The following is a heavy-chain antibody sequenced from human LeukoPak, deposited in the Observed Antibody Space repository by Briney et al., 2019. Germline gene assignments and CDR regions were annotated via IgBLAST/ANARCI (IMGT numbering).Heavy chain of an antibody. D-gene: IGHD3-10*01. J-gene: IGHJ6*02. V-gene: IGHV1-18*01. CDR2: ISAYNGNT. Sequence: ASVKVSCKASGYTFTSYGISWVRQASGQGLEWIGWISAYNGNTNYAQKLQGRVTMTTDTSTSTAYMELRSLRSDDTAVYYCARGSPYGSGSYYPYYYYGMDVWGQGTTVTVSS. CDR3: ARGSPYGSGSYYPYYYYGMDV. CDR1: GYTFTSYG.